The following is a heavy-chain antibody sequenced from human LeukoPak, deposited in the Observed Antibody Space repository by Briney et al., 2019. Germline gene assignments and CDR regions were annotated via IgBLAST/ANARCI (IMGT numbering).Heavy chain of an antibody. CDR3: ARKLTGTTSFAS. J-gene: IGHJ4*02. CDR1: GFSFSIDI. Sequence: PGGSLRLSCAASGFSFSIDIMNWVRQAPGKGLEWVSSISSTSGYITYSDSVKGRFTISRDNAKNSLFLQMNSLRAEDTAVYYCARKLTGTTSFASWGQGTLVTVSS. CDR2: ISSTSGYI. V-gene: IGHV3-21*01. D-gene: IGHD1-1*01.